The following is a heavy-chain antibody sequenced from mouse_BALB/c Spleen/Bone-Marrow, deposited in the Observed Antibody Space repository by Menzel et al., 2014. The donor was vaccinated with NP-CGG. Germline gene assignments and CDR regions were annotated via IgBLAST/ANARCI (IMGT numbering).Heavy chain of an antibody. D-gene: IGHD4-1*01. CDR3: ASLTGTFDY. CDR2: IDPANEHT. V-gene: IGHV14-3*02. J-gene: IGHJ2*01. Sequence: EVMLVESGAEPVKPGASVKLSRTASGFNIKDTYIHWVKQRPEQGLEWIGRIDPANEHTKYDPNFQGKATITADTSSNTAYLQLSSLTSEDTAVYYCASLTGTFDYWGQGSTLTVSS. CDR1: GFNIKDTY.